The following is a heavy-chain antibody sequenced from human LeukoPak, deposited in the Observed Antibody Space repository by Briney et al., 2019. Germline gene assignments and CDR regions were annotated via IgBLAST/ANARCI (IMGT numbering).Heavy chain of an antibody. D-gene: IGHD3-16*01. CDR1: GGPISSYY. CDR2: IYSSGST. V-gene: IGHV4-4*07. CDR3: ARVGDMDV. Sequence: SETLSLTCTVSGGPISSYYWSWIRQPAGKGLEWIGRIYSSGSTNYNPSPKSRVTMSVDTSKNQYYLKVSSVTAADTAVYYCARVGDMDVWGKGTTVTVSS. J-gene: IGHJ6*03.